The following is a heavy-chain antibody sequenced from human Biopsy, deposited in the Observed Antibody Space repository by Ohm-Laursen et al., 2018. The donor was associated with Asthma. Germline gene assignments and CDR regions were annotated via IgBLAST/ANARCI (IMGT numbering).Heavy chain of an antibody. CDR1: GFSFDDYA. CDR2: ISWNSGTI. CDR3: ARDMGAGPNQPPSGSGSSHLYGMDV. Sequence: SLSLSCAASGFSFDDYAMFWVRQAPGKGMEWVSGISWNSGTIGYADSVKGRFTISRENAKNSLYLQIDSLGPEDTAGYYCARDMGAGPNQPPSGSGSSHLYGMDVWGQGTTVTVS. J-gene: IGHJ6*02. D-gene: IGHD3-10*01. V-gene: IGHV3-9*01.